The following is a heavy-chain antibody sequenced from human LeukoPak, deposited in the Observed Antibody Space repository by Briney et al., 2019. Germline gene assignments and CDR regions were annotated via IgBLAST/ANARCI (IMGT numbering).Heavy chain of an antibody. Sequence: SETLSLTCTVSGVSISSSSYYWGWIRQPPGKGLEWIGSIYYSGSTYYNPSLKSRVTISVDTSKNQFSLKLSSVTAADTAVYYCARRRRNMVRGVITQYFDYWGQGTLVTVSS. CDR3: ARRRRNMVRGVITQYFDY. CDR1: GVSISSSSYY. CDR2: IYYSGST. D-gene: IGHD3-10*01. J-gene: IGHJ4*02. V-gene: IGHV4-39*01.